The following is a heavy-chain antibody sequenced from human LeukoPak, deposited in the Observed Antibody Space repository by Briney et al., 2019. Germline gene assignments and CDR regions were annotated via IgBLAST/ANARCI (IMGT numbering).Heavy chain of an antibody. J-gene: IGHJ4*02. V-gene: IGHV4-34*01. CDR3: ARGYGYVVHGLDY. D-gene: IGHD5-18*01. Sequence: LETLSLTCAVYGGSFSGYYWSWIRQPPGKGLEWIGEINHSGSTNYNPSLKGRVTISVDTSKNQFSLKLSSVTAADTAVYYCARGYGYVVHGLDYWGQGTLVTVSS. CDR1: GGSFSGYY. CDR2: INHSGST.